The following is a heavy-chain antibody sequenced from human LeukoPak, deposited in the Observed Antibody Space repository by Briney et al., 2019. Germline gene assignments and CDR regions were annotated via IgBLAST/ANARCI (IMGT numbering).Heavy chain of an antibody. Sequence: GGSLRLSCAASGFIVRTNYMSWVRQAPGKGLQWVSVIYSGGTTRYADSVRGRFTISRDNSKNTLSLQMNSLRAEDTAMYYCARAVPHMYYDDSSSYYGDAFDIWGQGTRVTVSS. CDR3: ARAVPHMYYDDSSSYYGDAFDI. V-gene: IGHV3-53*01. J-gene: IGHJ3*02. CDR2: IYSGGTT. D-gene: IGHD3-22*01. CDR1: GFIVRTNY.